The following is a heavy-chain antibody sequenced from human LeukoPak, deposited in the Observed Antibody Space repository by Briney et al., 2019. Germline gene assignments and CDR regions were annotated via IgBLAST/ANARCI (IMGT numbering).Heavy chain of an antibody. V-gene: IGHV3-21*01. Sequence: GGSLRLPCAASGFTFSIYSMNWVRQTPGKGLEWVSSISSSSTYIYYADSVKGRFTIPRDNAKNSLYLQMNSLKFEDTAVYYCARGATGDRLGYWGQGTQVTVSS. CDR1: GFTFSIYS. CDR2: ISSSSTYI. J-gene: IGHJ4*02. D-gene: IGHD7-27*01. CDR3: ARGATGDRLGY.